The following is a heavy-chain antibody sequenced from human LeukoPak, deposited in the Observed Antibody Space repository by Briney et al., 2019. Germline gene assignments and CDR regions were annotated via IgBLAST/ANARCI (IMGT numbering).Heavy chain of an antibody. V-gene: IGHV3-21*01. CDR2: ISSSSSYI. J-gene: IGHJ4*02. Sequence: GGSLRLSCAASGFTFSSYSMNWVRQAPGKGLEWVSSISSSSSYIYYGDSVKGRFTISRDNARNPLYLQMNSLRAEDTAVYYCARDEVPSYYDSSGYYYYWGQGTLVTVSS. D-gene: IGHD3-22*01. CDR1: GFTFSSYS. CDR3: ARDEVPSYYDSSGYYYY.